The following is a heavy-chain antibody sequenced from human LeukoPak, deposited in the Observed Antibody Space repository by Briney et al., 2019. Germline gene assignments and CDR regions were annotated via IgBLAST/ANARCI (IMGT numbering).Heavy chain of an antibody. D-gene: IGHD2-15*01. Sequence: GGSLRLSCAASGFTFSSYGMSWVRQAPGKGLEWVSAISGSGGSTYYADSVKGRFTISRDNSKNTLYLQMNSLRAEDTAVYYCAKDPEGYCSGGSCRYFDYWGQGTLVTVSS. J-gene: IGHJ4*02. CDR2: ISGSGGST. V-gene: IGHV3-23*01. CDR1: GFTFSSYG. CDR3: AKDPEGYCSGGSCRYFDY.